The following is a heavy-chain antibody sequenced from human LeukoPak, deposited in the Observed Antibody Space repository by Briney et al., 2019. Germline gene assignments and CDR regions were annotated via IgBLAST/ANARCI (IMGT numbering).Heavy chain of an antibody. J-gene: IGHJ4*02. Sequence: SQTLSLTCTVSGDSISSGDYYWSWIRQPAGKGLEWIGYIYYSGSTNYNPSLKSRVTISVDTSKNQFSLKLSSVTAADTAVYYCARESDYYDSSGYYHRRVFDYWGQGTLVTVSS. CDR2: IYYSGST. D-gene: IGHD3-22*01. CDR3: ARESDYYDSSGYYHRRVFDY. V-gene: IGHV4-61*10. CDR1: GDSISSGDYY.